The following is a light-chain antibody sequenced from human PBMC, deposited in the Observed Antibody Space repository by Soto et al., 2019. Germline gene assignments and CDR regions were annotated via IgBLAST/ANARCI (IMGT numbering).Light chain of an antibody. CDR2: ANS. Sequence: QSVLTQPPSVSGAPGQRVTISCTGSSSNIGAGYDVHWYQQFPGTAPKLLIYANSNRPSGVSHRFSGSKSGNTASLTISGLQTEDEADYYCSSFSSITREVFGGGTKLTVL. J-gene: IGLJ2*01. V-gene: IGLV1-40*01. CDR1: SSNIGAGYD. CDR3: SSFSSITREV.